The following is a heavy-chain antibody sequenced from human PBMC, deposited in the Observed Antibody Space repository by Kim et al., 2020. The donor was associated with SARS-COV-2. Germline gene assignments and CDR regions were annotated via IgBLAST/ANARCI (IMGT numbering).Heavy chain of an antibody. J-gene: IGHJ6*02. Sequence: GGSLRLSCAASGFTFGEYAMHWVRQAPGKGLEWVSGIRWNSASIDYADFVKGRFTMSRDNAKNSLYLQMNSLRPEDTALYYCVKDRLEFRDYYYGMDVWGQGTTVIVSS. CDR2: IRWNSASI. CDR3: VKDRLEFRDYYYGMDV. V-gene: IGHV3-9*01. D-gene: IGHD5-12*01. CDR1: GFTFGEYA.